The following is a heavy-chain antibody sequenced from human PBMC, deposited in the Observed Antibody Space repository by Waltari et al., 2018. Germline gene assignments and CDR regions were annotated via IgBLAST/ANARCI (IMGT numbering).Heavy chain of an antibody. J-gene: IGHJ4*02. V-gene: IGHV3-30*02. Sequence: QVQLVESGGGVVQPGGSLRLSCAASGFTFSTYGMHWVRQAPGQGLEWVAFIRYDGSNKYYADSVKGRFTISRDNSKNTLYLQMNSLRAEDTAVYYCAKDHGIVGATAGRAFDYWGQGTLVTVSS. CDR2: IRYDGSNK. CDR3: AKDHGIVGATAGRAFDY. D-gene: IGHD1-26*01. CDR1: GFTFSTYG.